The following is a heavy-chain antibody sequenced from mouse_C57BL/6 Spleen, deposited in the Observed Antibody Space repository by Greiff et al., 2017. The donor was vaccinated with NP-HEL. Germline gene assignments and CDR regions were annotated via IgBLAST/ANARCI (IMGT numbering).Heavy chain of an antibody. D-gene: IGHD4-1*01. J-gene: IGHJ2*01. CDR2: IYPGSGST. Sequence: VQLQQSGAELVKPGASVKMSCKASGYTFTSYWITWVKQRPGQGLEWIGDIYPGSGSTNYNEKFKSKATLTVDTSSSTAYMQLSSLTSEDSAVYYCARPALYNWALDYWGQSTTLTVSS. CDR1: GYTFTSYW. CDR3: ARPALYNWALDY. V-gene: IGHV1-55*01.